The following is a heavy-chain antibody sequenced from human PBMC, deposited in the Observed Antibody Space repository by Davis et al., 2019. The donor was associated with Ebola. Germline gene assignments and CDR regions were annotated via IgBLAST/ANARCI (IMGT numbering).Heavy chain of an antibody. J-gene: IGHJ6*02. CDR1: GYTFTSYD. V-gene: IGHV1-8*01. CDR3: ARNQLYGDRLNYYYYYAMDV. Sequence: AASVKVSCKASGYTFTSYDINWVRQATGQGLEWMGWMNPNSGNTGCAQKFQGRVTMTRNTSISTAYMELSSLRSEDTAVYYCARNQLYGDRLNYYYYYAMDVWGQGTTVTVSS. CDR2: MNPNSGNT. D-gene: IGHD1-14*01.